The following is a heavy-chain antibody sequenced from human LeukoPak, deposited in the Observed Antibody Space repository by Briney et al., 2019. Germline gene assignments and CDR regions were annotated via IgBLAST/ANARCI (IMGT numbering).Heavy chain of an antibody. CDR3: ARESVSTIFGGENFDY. V-gene: IGHV3-30*04. CDR2: ISYDGSNE. J-gene: IGHJ4*02. Sequence: PGRSLRLSCAASGFTFSSYAMHWVRQAPGKGLEWVAVISYDGSNEYYADSVKGRFTISRDNSKNTLYLQMNSLRAEDTAVYYCARESVSTIFGGENFDYWGQGTLVTVSS. D-gene: IGHD3-3*01. CDR1: GFTFSSYA.